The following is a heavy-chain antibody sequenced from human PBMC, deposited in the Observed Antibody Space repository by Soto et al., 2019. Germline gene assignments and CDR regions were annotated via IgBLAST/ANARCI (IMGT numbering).Heavy chain of an antibody. CDR3: ARGRGAAADYFDF. V-gene: IGHV3-11*05. J-gene: IGHJ4*02. CDR1: GFTFSDYY. CDR2: ISSSTSHT. D-gene: IGHD6-13*01. Sequence: QVQLVESGGGLVKPGGSLRLSCAVSGFTFSDYYMTWIRQAPGKGLEWVSYISSSTSHTNYADSVKGRFTISRDNPKNSLFLQMNSLRAEDTAVYYWARGRGAAADYFDFWGQGTLVTVSS.